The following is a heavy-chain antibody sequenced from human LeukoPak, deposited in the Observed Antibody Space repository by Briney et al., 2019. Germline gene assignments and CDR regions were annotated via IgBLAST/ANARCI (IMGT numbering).Heavy chain of an antibody. CDR2: IYYSGST. V-gene: IGHV4-30-4*01. CDR3: ARDPAYYYDSSGYLN. Sequence: SETLSLTCTVSGGSISSGDYYWSWIRQPPGKGLEWIGYIYYSGSTYYNPSLKSRVTISVDTSKNQFSLKLSSVTAADTAVYYCARDPAYYYDSSGYLNWGQGTLVTVSS. CDR1: GGSISSGDYY. D-gene: IGHD3-22*01. J-gene: IGHJ4*02.